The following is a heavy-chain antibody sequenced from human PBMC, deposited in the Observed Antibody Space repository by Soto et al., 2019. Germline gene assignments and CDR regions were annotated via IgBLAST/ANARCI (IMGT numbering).Heavy chain of an antibody. Sequence: PGGSLRLSCSAAGFTFSDYYMSWIRQAPGKGLEWVSYISSSGSTIYYADSVKGRSTISRDNAKNSLYLQMNSLRAEDTAVYYCARYLLGYYDILTGYYPPDYWGQGTLVTVSS. CDR3: ARYLLGYYDILTGYYPPDY. CDR1: GFTFSDYY. V-gene: IGHV3-11*01. CDR2: ISSSGSTI. D-gene: IGHD3-9*01. J-gene: IGHJ4*02.